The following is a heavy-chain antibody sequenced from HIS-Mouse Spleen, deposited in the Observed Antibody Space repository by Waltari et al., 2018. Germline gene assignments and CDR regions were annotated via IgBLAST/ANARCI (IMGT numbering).Heavy chain of an antibody. J-gene: IGHJ4*02. D-gene: IGHD1-26*01. V-gene: IGHV3-30*18. CDR3: AKDTSGSYSDY. Sequence: QVQLVESGGGVVQPGRSLRLSCAASGLTFSSYGMHWVRQAPGKGLEWLAVISYDGSNKYYADSVKGRFTISRDNSKNTLYLQMNSLRAEDTAVYYCAKDTSGSYSDYWGQGTLVTVSS. CDR2: ISYDGSNK. CDR1: GLTFSSYG.